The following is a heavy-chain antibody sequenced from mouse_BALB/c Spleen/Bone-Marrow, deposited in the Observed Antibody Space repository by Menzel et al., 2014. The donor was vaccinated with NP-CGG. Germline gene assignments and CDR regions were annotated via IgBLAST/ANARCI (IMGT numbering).Heavy chain of an antibody. V-gene: IGHV14-3*02. CDR1: GFNIKDTY. Sequence: EVQLQQSGAELVKPGASVKLSCTASGFNIKDTYMHWVKQRPEQGLEWIGRIDPANGNTKYDPKFQGKATITADTSSNTAYLQLSSLTAEDTAVYYCARKGIYGAWFACWGQGTLVTVSA. J-gene: IGHJ3*01. D-gene: IGHD1-1*01. CDR2: IDPANGNT. CDR3: ARKGIYGAWFAC.